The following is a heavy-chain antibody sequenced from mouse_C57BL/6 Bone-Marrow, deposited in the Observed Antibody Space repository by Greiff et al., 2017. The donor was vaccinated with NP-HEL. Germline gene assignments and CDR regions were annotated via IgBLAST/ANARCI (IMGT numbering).Heavy chain of an antibody. CDR3: ARDRNGKPFAY. CDR2: ISDGGSYT. D-gene: IGHD2-1*01. V-gene: IGHV5-4*01. CDR1: GFTFSSYA. Sequence: EVKLEESGGGLVKPGGSLKLSCAASGFTFSSYAMSWVRQTPEKRLEWVATISDGGSYTYYPDNVKGRFTISRDNAKNNLYLQMSHLKSEDTAMYYCARDRNGKPFAYWGQGTLVTVSA. J-gene: IGHJ3*01.